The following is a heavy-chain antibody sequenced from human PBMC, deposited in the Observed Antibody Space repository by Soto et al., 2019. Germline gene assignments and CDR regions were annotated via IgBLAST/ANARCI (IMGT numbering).Heavy chain of an antibody. Sequence: ASVKVSCKASGYTFTNFGATWVRRAPGQGLEWMGWISAYTDTPNYAQKFQGRVTMTIDTSTSTAYMDLRSLTSDDTAVYYCARLIPGVEGWLDPLGHGTQVTGSS. CDR3: ARLIPGVEGWLDP. D-gene: IGHD2-2*01. J-gene: IGHJ5*02. CDR2: ISAYTDTP. V-gene: IGHV1-18*01. CDR1: GYTFTNFG.